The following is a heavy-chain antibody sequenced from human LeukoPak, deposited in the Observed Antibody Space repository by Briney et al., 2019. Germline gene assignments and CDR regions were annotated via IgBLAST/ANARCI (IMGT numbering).Heavy chain of an antibody. CDR1: GFTFVNYA. CDR3: AKGHIAAGSLYYFDF. J-gene: IGHJ4*02. D-gene: IGHD2-21*01. Sequence: GGSLRLSCAASGFTFVNYAMTWVRQAPGKGLQCVSTNINTGGITYYADSVKGRFTISRDNSKNTLYLQMNSLRVEDTAVYYCAKGHIAAGSLYYFDFWGQGTLVTVSS. CDR2: NINTGGIT. V-gene: IGHV3-23*01.